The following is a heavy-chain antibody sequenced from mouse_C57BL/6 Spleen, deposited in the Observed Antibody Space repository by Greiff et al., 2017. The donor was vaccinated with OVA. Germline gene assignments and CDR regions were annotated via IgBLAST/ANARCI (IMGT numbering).Heavy chain of an antibody. CDR1: GFSLTSYG. CDR3: ARHGGLRVYFDV. D-gene: IGHD2-4*01. J-gene: IGHJ1*03. CDR2: IWSDGST. Sequence: VHLVESGPGLVAPSQSLSITCTVSGFSLTSYGVHWVRQPPGKGLEWLVVIWSDGSTNYNSAFESRLSISTDNSKSQVVIKMNRLQTDDTAMYYRARHGGLRVYFDVWGTGTTVTVSS. V-gene: IGHV2-6-1*01.